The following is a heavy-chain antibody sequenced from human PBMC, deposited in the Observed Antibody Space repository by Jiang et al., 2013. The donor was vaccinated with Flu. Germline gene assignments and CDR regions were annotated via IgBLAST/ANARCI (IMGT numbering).Heavy chain of an antibody. J-gene: IGHJ2*01. CDR2: IYSSGST. V-gene: IGHV4-4*07. D-gene: IGHD5-24*01. CDR1: DGSVSGYY. CDR3: ARVADGHNWGWYFDL. Sequence: SGSGLVKPSETLSLTCTVSDGSVSGYYWSWIRRPAGKGLEWIGRIYSSGSTNYNPSLKSRVTVSIDTPKNQLSLKLTSVTAADTAVYYCARVADGHNWGWYFDLWGRGTLVTVSS.